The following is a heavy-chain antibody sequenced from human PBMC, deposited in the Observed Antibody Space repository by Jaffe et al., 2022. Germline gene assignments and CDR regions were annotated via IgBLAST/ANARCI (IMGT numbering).Heavy chain of an antibody. V-gene: IGHV4-38-2*01. D-gene: IGHD6-13*01. J-gene: IGHJ4*02. CDR2: IYHSGST. Sequence: QVQLQESGPGLVKPSETLSLTCAVSGYSISSGYYWGWIRQPPGKGLEWIGSIYHSGSTYYNPSLKSRVTISVDTSKNQFSLKLSSVTAADTAVYYCARNYNEGYSSSWGLFDYWGQGTLVTVSS. CDR3: ARNYNEGYSSSWGLFDY. CDR1: GYSISSGYY.